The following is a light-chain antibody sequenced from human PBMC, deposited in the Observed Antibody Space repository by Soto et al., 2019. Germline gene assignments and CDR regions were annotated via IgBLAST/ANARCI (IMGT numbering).Light chain of an antibody. CDR1: PGLRND. Sequence: AIQLPQSPSSLSASVGVRVTLTCRASPGLRNDLGWYQQRPGKAPKLLIYAASSLESGVPSRVSGSGSGPEFTLTIRSLQPEDFATYFCLQDHNYPRTFGQGTKVDIK. CDR3: LQDHNYPRT. J-gene: IGKJ1*01. V-gene: IGKV1-6*01. CDR2: AAS.